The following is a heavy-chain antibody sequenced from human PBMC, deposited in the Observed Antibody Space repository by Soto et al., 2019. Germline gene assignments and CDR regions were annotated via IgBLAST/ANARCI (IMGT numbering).Heavy chain of an antibody. CDR3: AKFYYGDYSYYYYGIDV. Sequence: EVQVLESGGGLVQPGGSLRLSCAASGFTFSSYAMSWVRQAPGKGLEWVSAISGSGDSTRYADSVQGRFTISRDTSKHTLYLQMNSLRAEDTAVYHCAKFYYGDYSYYYYGIDVWGQGTTVTVSS. J-gene: IGHJ6*02. D-gene: IGHD4-17*01. V-gene: IGHV3-23*01. CDR1: GFTFSSYA. CDR2: ISGSGDST.